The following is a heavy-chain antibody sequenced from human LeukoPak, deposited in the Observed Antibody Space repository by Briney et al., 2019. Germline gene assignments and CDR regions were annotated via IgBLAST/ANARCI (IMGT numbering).Heavy chain of an antibody. CDR1: GGSISSSSYY. D-gene: IGHD1-26*01. CDR2: IYYSGST. CDR3: ARGGNGSYRIYNWFDP. J-gene: IGHJ5*02. V-gene: IGHV4-39*07. Sequence: SETLSLTCTVSGGSISSSSYYWGWIRQPPGKGLEWIGSIYYSGSTYYNPSLKSRVTISVDTSKNQFSLKLSSVTAADTAVYYCARGGNGSYRIYNWFDPWGQGTLVTVSS.